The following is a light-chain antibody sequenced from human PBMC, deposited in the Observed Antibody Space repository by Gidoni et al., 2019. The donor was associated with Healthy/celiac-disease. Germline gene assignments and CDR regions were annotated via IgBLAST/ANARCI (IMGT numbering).Light chain of an antibody. J-gene: IGLJ1*01. V-gene: IGLV2-14*01. CDR1: SSDVGGYNY. CDR3: SSYTSSSTLAYV. Sequence: QSALTQPASVSGSPGQSLTISCTGTSSDVGGYNYVSWYQQHPGKAPKLMIYEVSNRPSGVSNRCSGSKSGNTASLTISGLQAEDEADYYCSSYTSSSTLAYVFGTGTKVTVL. CDR2: EVS.